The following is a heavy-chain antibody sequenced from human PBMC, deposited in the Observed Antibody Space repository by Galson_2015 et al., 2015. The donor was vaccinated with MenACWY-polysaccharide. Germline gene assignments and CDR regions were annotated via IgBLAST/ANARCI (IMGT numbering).Heavy chain of an antibody. CDR1: GYTFTGYY. CDR2: INPNSGGT. D-gene: IGHD5-18*01. J-gene: IGHJ6*02. V-gene: IGHV1-2*06. Sequence: SVKVSCKASGYTFTGYYMHWVRQAPGQGLEWMGRINPNSGGTNYAQKFQGRATMTRDTSISTAYMELSRLRSDDTAVYYCARETLSIGYSYSYGMDVWGQGTTVTVSS. CDR3: ARETLSIGYSYSYGMDV.